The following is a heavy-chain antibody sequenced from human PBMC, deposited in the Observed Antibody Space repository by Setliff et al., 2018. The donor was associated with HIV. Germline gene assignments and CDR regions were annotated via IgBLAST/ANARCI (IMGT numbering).Heavy chain of an antibody. V-gene: IGHV4-31*02. CDR1: GGSISSSGYY. Sequence: PSETLSLTCSVSGGSISSSGYYWSWIRQHPGKGLDWIGRVYYSGSTDYNPSLQSRATLSIDTSKNQFSLKLTSVIAADTAIYYCARGPFVLRFLVRLVYFDYWGQGKLVTVSS. J-gene: IGHJ4*02. CDR2: VYYSGST. D-gene: IGHD3-3*01. CDR3: ARGPFVLRFLVRLVYFDY.